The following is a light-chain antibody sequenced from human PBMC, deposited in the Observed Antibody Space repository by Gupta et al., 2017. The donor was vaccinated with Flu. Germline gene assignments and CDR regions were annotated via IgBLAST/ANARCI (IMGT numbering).Light chain of an antibody. CDR2: RTN. J-gene: IGLJ2*01. CDR1: TGAVTSGYF. CDR3: LLFYGGVQV. Sequence: QTVVTQEPSLTVSPGGTVTLTCASSTGAVTSGYFPNLFQQKPGQALRVLIYRTNNKHAWTPAWFSGTLLGGTASLTLSGVQPEDEDEYFCLLFYGGVQVFGGGTKLTVL. V-gene: IGLV7-43*01.